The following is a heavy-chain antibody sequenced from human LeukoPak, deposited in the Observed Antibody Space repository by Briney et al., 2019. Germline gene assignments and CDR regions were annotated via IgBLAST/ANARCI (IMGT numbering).Heavy chain of an antibody. CDR3: ASTLGYCSSTSCYGY. J-gene: IGHJ4*02. CDR1: GGTFSSYA. Sequence: SVKVSCKASGGTFSSYAISWVRQAPGQGLEWMGRIIPILGIANYAQKFQGRVTITTDESTSTAYMELSSLRSEDTAAYYCASTLGYCSSTSCYGYWGQGTLVTVSS. V-gene: IGHV1-69*04. CDR2: IIPILGIA. D-gene: IGHD2-2*01.